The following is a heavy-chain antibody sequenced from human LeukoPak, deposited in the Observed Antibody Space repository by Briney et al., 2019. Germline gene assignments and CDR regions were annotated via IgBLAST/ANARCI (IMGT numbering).Heavy chain of an antibody. D-gene: IGHD2-21*01. CDR2: MSGSGDST. J-gene: IGHJ4*02. CDR3: ARHRYTGGGEDY. CDR1: GFTFSRFA. V-gene: IGHV3-23*01. Sequence: PGGSLRLSCAASGFTFSRFAMTWVRQAPGKGLEWVSTMSGSGDSTYYADSVKGRFTISRDNSKNTLYLQMHSLRADDTAVYYCARHRYTGGGEDYWGQGTLVTVSS.